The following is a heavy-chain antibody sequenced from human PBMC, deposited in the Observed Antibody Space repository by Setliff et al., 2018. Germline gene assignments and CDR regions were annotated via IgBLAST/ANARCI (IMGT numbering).Heavy chain of an antibody. Sequence: PSETRSLTCTVSGGSISSHYWSWIRQPPGKGLEWIGSIYYSGSTNYNPSLKSRVTISVDTSKNQFSLKLSSVTAADTAVYYCARDPSHDYWGQGTLVTVSS. V-gene: IGHV4-59*11. CDR3: ARDPSHDY. J-gene: IGHJ4*02. CDR1: GGSISSHY. D-gene: IGHD2-2*01. CDR2: IYYSGST.